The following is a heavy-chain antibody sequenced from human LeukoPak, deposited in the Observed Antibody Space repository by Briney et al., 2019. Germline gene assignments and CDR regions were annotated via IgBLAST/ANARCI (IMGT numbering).Heavy chain of an antibody. CDR1: GDSISTTSYF. D-gene: IGHD6-19*01. Sequence: SETLSLTCTVSGDSISTTSYFWAWIRQPPGEGLEWIGSIYYSGTTYFNSSLKSRVTISVERSKNHFSLKLSSLTVADTARYYCARVYSSTHDWFDTWGQGIQVTVSS. CDR2: IYYSGTT. CDR3: ARVYSSTHDWFDT. J-gene: IGHJ5*02. V-gene: IGHV4-39*07.